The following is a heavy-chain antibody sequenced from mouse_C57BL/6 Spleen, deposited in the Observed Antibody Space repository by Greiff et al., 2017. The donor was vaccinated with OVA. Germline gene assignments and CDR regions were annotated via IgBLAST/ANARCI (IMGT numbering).Heavy chain of an antibody. CDR3: ARSGGTLAMDY. V-gene: IGHV1-26*01. Sequence: VQLKQSGPELVKPGASVKISCKASGYTFTDYYMNWVKQSHGKSLEWIGDINPNNGGTSYNQKFKGKATLTVDKSSSTAYMELRSLTSEDSAVYYCARSGGTLAMDYWGQGTSVTVSS. J-gene: IGHJ4*01. D-gene: IGHD4-1*01. CDR2: INPNNGGT. CDR1: GYTFTDYY.